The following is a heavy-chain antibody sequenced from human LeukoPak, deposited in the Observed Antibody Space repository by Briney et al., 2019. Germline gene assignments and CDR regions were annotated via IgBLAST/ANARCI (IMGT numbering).Heavy chain of an antibody. CDR1: GGSISSGGSR. CDR2: IYYSGST. Sequence: SETLSLTCNVSGGSISSGGSRWSWIRQHPGKGLEWIGYIYYSGSTYYNPSLESRLTMSVDTSKNQFSLKLSSVTAADTAVYYCARVGGTNYYYYGMDVWGQGTTVTVSS. D-gene: IGHD1-26*01. J-gene: IGHJ6*02. V-gene: IGHV4-31*03. CDR3: ARVGGTNYYYYGMDV.